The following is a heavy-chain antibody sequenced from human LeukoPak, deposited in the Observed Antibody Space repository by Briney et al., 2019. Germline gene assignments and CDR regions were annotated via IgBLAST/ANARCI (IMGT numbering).Heavy chain of an antibody. CDR2: MNPNSGNT. V-gene: IGHV1-8*03. J-gene: IGHJ5*02. CDR1: GYTFTSYD. CDR3: ARVGYCSSTSCYEGGPNWFDP. D-gene: IGHD2-2*01. Sequence: ASVKVSCKASGYTFTSYDINWVRQATGQGLEWMGWMNPNSGNTGYAQKFQGRVTITRNTSISTAYMELSSLRSEDTAVYYCARVGYCSSTSCYEGGPNWFDPWGQGTLVTVSS.